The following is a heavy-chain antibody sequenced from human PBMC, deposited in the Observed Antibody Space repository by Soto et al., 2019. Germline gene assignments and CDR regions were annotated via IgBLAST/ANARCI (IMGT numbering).Heavy chain of an antibody. CDR1: GFTFSSYA. CDR2: ISGSGGST. V-gene: IGHV3-23*01. CDR3: AKDLYGILTGSYYYYYGMDV. D-gene: IGHD3-9*01. J-gene: IGHJ6*02. Sequence: GGSLRLSCAASGFTFSSYAMSWVRQAPGKGLEWVSAISGSGGSTYYADSVKGRFTISRDNSKNTLYLQMNSLRAEDTAVYYCAKDLYGILTGSYYYYYGMDVWGQGTTVTVSS.